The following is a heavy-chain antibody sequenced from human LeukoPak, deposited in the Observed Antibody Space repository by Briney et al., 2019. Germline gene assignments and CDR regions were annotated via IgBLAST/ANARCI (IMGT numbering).Heavy chain of an antibody. CDR1: CGFMNSYY. CDR2: IYPNGNT. V-gene: IGHV4-4*07. Sequence: SETLSLTCTVSCGFMNSYYWSWIRQPAGKGLEWIGRIYPNGNTNYNPSLRGRISMSVDTSKSQYSLKLSSVTAADTAVYYCARGRFVDTAMVTPRYMDVWGKGTTVTVSS. J-gene: IGHJ6*03. CDR3: ARGRFVDTAMVTPRYMDV. D-gene: IGHD5-18*01.